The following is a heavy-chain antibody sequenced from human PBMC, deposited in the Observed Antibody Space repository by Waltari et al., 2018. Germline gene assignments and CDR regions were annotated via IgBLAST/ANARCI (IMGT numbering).Heavy chain of an antibody. J-gene: IGHJ4*02. CDR3: AKGGIFDFSDYDY. CDR2: ISGRGAST. V-gene: IGHV3-23*01. D-gene: IGHD3-9*01. CDR1: GFIFSSYA. Sequence: EVQLLESGGGLVQPGGSLRLSCAASGFIFSSYAMAWVRQVPGTGLQWLSGISGRGASTSPADSVKGRFTISRDNAEDTLYLQMNSLRVEDTAVYFCAKGGIFDFSDYDYWGQGILVTVSS.